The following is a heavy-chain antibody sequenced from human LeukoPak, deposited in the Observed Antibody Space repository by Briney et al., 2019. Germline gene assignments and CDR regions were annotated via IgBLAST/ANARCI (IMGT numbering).Heavy chain of an antibody. D-gene: IGHD4-17*01. V-gene: IGHV4-31*03. CDR2: IYYSGRT. CDR3: ARVRDGDYGYIGFDP. Sequence: SQTLSLTCTVSGGSFSSGGYYWSWIRQHPGKGLEWIGYIYYSGRTYYNPSLKSRVTISVDTSKNQFTLKLSSVTAADTAVYHCARVRDGDYGYIGFDPWGQGTLVTVSS. CDR1: GGSFSSGGYY. J-gene: IGHJ5*02.